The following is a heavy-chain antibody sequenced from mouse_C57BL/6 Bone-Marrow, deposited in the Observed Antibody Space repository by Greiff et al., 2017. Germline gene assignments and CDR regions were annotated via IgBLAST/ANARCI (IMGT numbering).Heavy chain of an antibody. CDR1: GFTFSSYA. CDR3: TRPTGTFFAY. D-gene: IGHD4-1*02. J-gene: IGHJ3*01. Sequence: EVHLVESGEGLVKPGGSLKLSCAASGFTFSSYAMSWVRQTPEKRLEWVAYISSGGDYIYYADTVKGRFTISRDNARNTLYLQMSSLKSEDTAMYYCTRPTGTFFAYWGQGTLVTVSA. V-gene: IGHV5-9-1*02. CDR2: ISSGGDYI.